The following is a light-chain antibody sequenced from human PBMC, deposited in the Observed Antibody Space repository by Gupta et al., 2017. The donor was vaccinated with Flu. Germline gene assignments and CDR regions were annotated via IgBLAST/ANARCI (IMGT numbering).Light chain of an antibody. CDR2: DNN. CDR1: NSNIGNNF. CDR3: ATWDNNLRGV. Sequence: QKVTTSCSGSNSNIGNNFVSWYQQPPGTAPKLLIYDNNKRPAGIPDRFSGSKSGTSATLGITGLQTGDEADYYCATWDNNLRGVFGGGTKLTVL. J-gene: IGLJ3*02. V-gene: IGLV1-51*01.